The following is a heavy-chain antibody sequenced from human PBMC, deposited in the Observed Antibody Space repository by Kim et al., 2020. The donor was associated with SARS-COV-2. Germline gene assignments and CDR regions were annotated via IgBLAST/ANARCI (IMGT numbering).Heavy chain of an antibody. J-gene: IGHJ6*02. CDR3: ARDSETHRGGWLDYYYGMDV. D-gene: IGHD3-16*01. V-gene: IGHV1-69*13. CDR2: IIPIFGTA. Sequence: SVKVSCKASGGTFSSYAISWVRQAPGQGLEWMGGIIPIFGTANYAQKFQGRVTITADESTSTAYMELSSLRSEDTAVYYCARDSETHRGGWLDYYYGMDVWGQGTTVTVSS. CDR1: GGTFSSYA.